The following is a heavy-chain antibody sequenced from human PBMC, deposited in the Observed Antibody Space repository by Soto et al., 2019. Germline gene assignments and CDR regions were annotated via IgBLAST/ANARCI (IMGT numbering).Heavy chain of an antibody. CDR3: ARGRVATKRPKNWFDP. CDR2: INHSGST. D-gene: IGHD5-12*01. V-gene: IGHV4-34*01. J-gene: IGHJ5*02. CDR1: GGSFSGYY. Sequence: SETLSLTCAVYGGSFSGYYWSWIRQPPGKGLEWIGEINHSGSTNYNPSLKSRVTISVDTSKNQFSLKLSSVTAADTAVYYCARGRVATKRPKNWFDPWGQGTLVTVSS.